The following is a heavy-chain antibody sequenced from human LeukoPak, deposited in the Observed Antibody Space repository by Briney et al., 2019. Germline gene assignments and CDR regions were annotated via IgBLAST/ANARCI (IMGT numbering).Heavy chain of an antibody. CDR2: ISYDGSNK. CDR1: GFTFSSYA. J-gene: IGHJ6*02. Sequence: GGSLRLSCAASGFTFSSYAMHWVRQAPGKGLEWEAVISYDGSNKYYADSVKGRFTISRDNSKNTLYLQMNSLRAEDTAVYYCARAGPGLTAMFYYYYCGMDVWGQGTTVTVSS. V-gene: IGHV3-30-3*01. CDR3: ARAGPGLTAMFYYYYCGMDV. D-gene: IGHD5-18*01.